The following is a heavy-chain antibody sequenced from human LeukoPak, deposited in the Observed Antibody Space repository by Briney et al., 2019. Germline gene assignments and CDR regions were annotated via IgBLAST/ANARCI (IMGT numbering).Heavy chain of an antibody. CDR3: ARGMAYSTKLDY. CDR1: GGSISSGGYY. CDR2: IYYSGST. V-gene: IGHV4-31*03. D-gene: IGHD4-11*01. J-gene: IGHJ4*02. Sequence: KPSETQSLTCTVSGGSISSGGYYWSWIRQHPGKGLEWIGYIYYSGSTYYNPSLKSRVTISVDTSKNQFSLKLSSVTAADTAVYYCARGMAYSTKLDYWGQGTLVTVSS.